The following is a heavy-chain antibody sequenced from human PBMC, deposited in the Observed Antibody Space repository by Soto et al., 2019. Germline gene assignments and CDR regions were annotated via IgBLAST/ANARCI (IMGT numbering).Heavy chain of an antibody. Sequence: SVKVSCKASGGTFSSYAISWVRQAPGQGLEWMGGIIPIFGTANYAQKFQGRVTITADESTSTAYMELSSLRSEDTAVYYCARGLDSSSWSDYYYGMDVWGHGTTVTVSS. CDR1: GGTFSSYA. V-gene: IGHV1-69*13. CDR3: ARGLDSSSWSDYYYGMDV. D-gene: IGHD6-13*01. CDR2: IIPIFGTA. J-gene: IGHJ6*02.